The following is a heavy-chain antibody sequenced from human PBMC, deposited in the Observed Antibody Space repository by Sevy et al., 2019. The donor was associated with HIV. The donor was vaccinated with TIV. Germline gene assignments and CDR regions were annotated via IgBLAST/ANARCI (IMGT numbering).Heavy chain of an antibody. CDR1: GFTFSNYV. J-gene: IGHJ4*02. V-gene: IGHV3-30*18. CDR2: ISYDGSYK. Sequence: GGSLRLSCAASGFTFSNYVMHWVRQAPGKGLEWVAVISYDGSYKYYTDSVKGRFTISRDNSKNTLYLQMNSLRAEDTAVYYCAKDLGVGSSSWPTDYWGQGTLVTVSS. CDR3: AKDLGVGSSSWPTDY. D-gene: IGHD6-13*01.